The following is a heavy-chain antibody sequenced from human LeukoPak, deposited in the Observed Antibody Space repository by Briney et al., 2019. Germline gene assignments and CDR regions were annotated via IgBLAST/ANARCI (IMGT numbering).Heavy chain of an antibody. Sequence: ASVKVSCKASGYTFTSYDFNWLRQATGQGPEWMGWMNPNSGATGYAQKFQGRVTMTRSASINTAYMELTNLRSEDTAVYYCARDQEAFDYWGQGTLVTVSS. V-gene: IGHV1-8*01. J-gene: IGHJ4*02. CDR2: MNPNSGAT. CDR3: ARDQEAFDY. CDR1: GYTFTSYD.